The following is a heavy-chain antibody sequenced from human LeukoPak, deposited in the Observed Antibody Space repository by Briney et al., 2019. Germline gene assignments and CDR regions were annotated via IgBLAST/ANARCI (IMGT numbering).Heavy chain of an antibody. CDR3: ARARSTGYYVADY. CDR1: GFTFSYYT. Sequence: GGSLRLSCAASGFTFSYYTMHWVRQAPGKGLEWVSGINWNGGSTGYADSVKGRFTISRDNAKNSLYLQMNSLRAEDTALYYCARARSTGYYVADYWGQGTLVTVSS. V-gene: IGHV3-20*04. CDR2: INWNGGST. J-gene: IGHJ4*02. D-gene: IGHD3-9*01.